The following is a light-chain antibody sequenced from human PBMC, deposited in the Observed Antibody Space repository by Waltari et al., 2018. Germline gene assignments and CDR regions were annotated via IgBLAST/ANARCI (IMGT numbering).Light chain of an antibody. Sequence: DIQLTPSPPTLPASVGDRVTITCRASQSITRWLAWYQQKPGRAPKLLIYDASNLVTGVPSRFSGTGSGTVFTLTISSLEPDDFATYYCQQFVGYPYTFGQGTKVETK. CDR2: DAS. CDR3: QQFVGYPYT. CDR1: QSITRW. J-gene: IGKJ2*01. V-gene: IGKV1-5*03.